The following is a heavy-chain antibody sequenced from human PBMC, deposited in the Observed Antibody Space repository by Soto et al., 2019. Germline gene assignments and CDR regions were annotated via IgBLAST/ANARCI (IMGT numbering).Heavy chain of an antibody. J-gene: IGHJ3*02. CDR2: IYSGGIT. CDR1: GFTVSSKY. D-gene: IGHD3-16*01. Sequence: EVQLVESGGGLVQPGGSLRLSCAASGFTVSSKYMSWVRQAPGKGLEWVSVIYSGGITYYADSVKGRFTISRDNSKNTLYLQLNSLRAEDTAVYSCASPPGGPNDAFDIWGQGTMVTVSS. V-gene: IGHV3-66*01. CDR3: ASPPGGPNDAFDI.